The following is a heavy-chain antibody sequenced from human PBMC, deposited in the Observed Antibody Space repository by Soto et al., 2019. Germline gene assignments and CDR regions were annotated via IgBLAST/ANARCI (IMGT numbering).Heavy chain of an antibody. CDR3: AKDIYGSGGGVPDDYGMDV. CDR1: GFTFSSYG. J-gene: IGHJ6*02. Sequence: GGSLRLSCAASGFTFSSYGMHWVRQAPGKGLEWVAVISYDGSNKYYADSVKGRFTISRDNSKNTLYLQMNSLRAEDTAVYYCAKDIYGSGGGVPDDYGMDVWGQGTTVTVSS. D-gene: IGHD3-10*01. V-gene: IGHV3-30*18. CDR2: ISYDGSNK.